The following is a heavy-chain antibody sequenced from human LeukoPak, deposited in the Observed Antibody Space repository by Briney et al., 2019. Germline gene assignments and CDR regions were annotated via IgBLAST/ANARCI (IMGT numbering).Heavy chain of an antibody. J-gene: IGHJ4*02. CDR2: IYPGDSDT. D-gene: IGHD2-15*01. Sequence: GESLQISCQASGYSFTNYWIGWVRQMPGKGLEWMGIIYPGDSDTRYSPSFQGQVTISADKSISTAYLQWSSLKASDTAMYYCARCSISGGLGYWGQGTLVTVSS. CDR3: ARCSISGGLGY. V-gene: IGHV5-51*01. CDR1: GYSFTNYW.